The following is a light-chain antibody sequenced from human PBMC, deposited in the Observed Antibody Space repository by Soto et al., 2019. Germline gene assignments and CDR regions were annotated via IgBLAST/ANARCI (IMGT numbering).Light chain of an antibody. V-gene: IGLV2-14*01. J-gene: IGLJ2*01. CDR3: SSYTSSSTLV. CDR1: SSDVGGYKY. CDR2: GVN. Sequence: QSALTQPASVSGSPGQSITISCTGTSSDVGGYKYVSWYQHHPGKAPKLVMYGVNDRPSGVSNRFSGGKSGNTASLTISGLQVEDEGDYYCSSYTSSSTLVFGGGTEVTVL.